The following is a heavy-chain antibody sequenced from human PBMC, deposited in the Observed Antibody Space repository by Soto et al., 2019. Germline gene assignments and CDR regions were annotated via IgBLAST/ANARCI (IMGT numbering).Heavy chain of an antibody. CDR3: ARAPPGPSPRWVL. Sequence: PSETLSLTRTVSVGSISSGGYSWSWIRQSPEKGLEWLGCIYPTGSTYYHPSLKSRVTISIDTSRNQFSLNLTSVTAADTAVYYCARAPPGPSPRWVLWGQGTTVTVSS. CDR1: VGSISSGGYS. V-gene: IGHV4-30-2*06. J-gene: IGHJ6*02. CDR2: IYPTGST. D-gene: IGHD3-10*01.